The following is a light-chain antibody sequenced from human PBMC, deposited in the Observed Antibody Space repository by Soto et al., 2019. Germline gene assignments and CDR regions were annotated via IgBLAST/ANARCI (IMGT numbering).Light chain of an antibody. Sequence: QSVLTQPPSASGTPGQRVTISCSGGHANIGRNSVNWYQQLPGTAPELLIYGNNNRPSGVPDRFSGSKSGTSASLAITGLQADDEGDYYCQSYDSSLTTTVFGGGTKLTVL. CDR2: GNN. CDR1: HANIGRNS. J-gene: IGLJ3*02. CDR3: QSYDSSLTTTV. V-gene: IGLV1-44*01.